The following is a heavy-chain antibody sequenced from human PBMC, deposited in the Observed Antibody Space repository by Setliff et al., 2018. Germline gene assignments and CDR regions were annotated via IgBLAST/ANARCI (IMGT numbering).Heavy chain of an antibody. CDR2: TQPRDRDV. J-gene: IGHJ6*03. Sequence: PGESLKISCKASGYIFTNYWIGWVRQMPGKGLEWMGVTQPRDRDVRYSPSFGGQVTISADRSTGTAYLQWSRLEASDTAIYYCARHMTWYNWNDFRDYYYLDVWGKGTAVTVSS. V-gene: IGHV5-51*01. CDR3: ARHMTWYNWNDFRDYYYLDV. D-gene: IGHD1-1*01. CDR1: GYIFTNYW.